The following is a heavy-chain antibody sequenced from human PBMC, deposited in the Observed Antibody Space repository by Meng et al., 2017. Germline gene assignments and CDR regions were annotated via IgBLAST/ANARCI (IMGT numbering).Heavy chain of an antibody. V-gene: IGHV3-30*01. Sequence: GRSLKISCAASGFTFSSYAMHWVRQAPGKGLEWVAVISYDGSNKYYADSVKGRFTISRDNSKNTLYLQMNSLRAEDTAVYYCARDQGYLSWPSERFFQHWGQGTLVTVSS. CDR3: ARDQGYLSWPSERFFQH. CDR2: ISYDGSNK. D-gene: IGHD2-15*01. J-gene: IGHJ1*01. CDR1: GFTFSSYA.